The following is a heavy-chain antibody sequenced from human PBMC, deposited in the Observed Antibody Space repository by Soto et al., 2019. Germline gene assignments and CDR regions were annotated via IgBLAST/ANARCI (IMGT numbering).Heavy chain of an antibody. J-gene: IGHJ4*02. CDR2: IIPLFGTA. CDR3: ATELGENPASPFDA. D-gene: IGHD3-10*01. Sequence: QVQLVQSGADVKKPGSSVKVSCQASGVTFSSETLGWVRQAPGQGLEWVGGIIPLFGTASYAQKFQGRVTITADESTSTDYMELSSLRSYDTAVYFCATELGENPASPFDAWGQGTLVTVSS. CDR1: GVTFSSET. V-gene: IGHV1-69*01.